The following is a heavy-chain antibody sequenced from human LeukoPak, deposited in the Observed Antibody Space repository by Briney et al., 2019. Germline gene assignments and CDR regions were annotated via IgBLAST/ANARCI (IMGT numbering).Heavy chain of an antibody. CDR3: ARGVQLWSNPYFDY. Sequence: SETLSLTCTVSGGSISSYYWSWIRQPPGKGLEWIEYIYYSGSTNYNPSLKSRVTISVDTSKNQFSLKLSSVTAADTAVYYCARGVQLWSNPYFDYWGQGTLVTVSS. D-gene: IGHD5-18*01. J-gene: IGHJ4*02. CDR1: GGSISSYY. CDR2: IYYSGST. V-gene: IGHV4-59*08.